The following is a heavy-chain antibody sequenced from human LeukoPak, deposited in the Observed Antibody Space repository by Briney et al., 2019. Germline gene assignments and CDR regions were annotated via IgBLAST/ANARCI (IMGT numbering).Heavy chain of an antibody. CDR3: ARIDYATFDC. Sequence: PSETLSLTCTVSGGSISASSHYWGWIRQPPGKGLEWIATIYYSGSTIYNPSLKSRVTISVDTSKNQFSLNLRSVTAADTAVYYCARIDYATFDCWGPGTLVTVSS. CDR1: GGSISASSHY. V-gene: IGHV4-39*07. D-gene: IGHD3-16*01. CDR2: IYYSGST. J-gene: IGHJ4*02.